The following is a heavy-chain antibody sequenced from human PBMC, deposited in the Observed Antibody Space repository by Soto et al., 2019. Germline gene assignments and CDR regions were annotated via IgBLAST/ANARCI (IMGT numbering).Heavy chain of an antibody. Sequence: EVQLVESGGGLVQPGGSLRLSCAASGFTFSNYWMSWVRQVPGKGLAWVSNIKEDGSEKYYVDSVKGRFTISRDNAKNSVHLQMNSLRDEDTAVYYCVRFSILVYGRGRGAFLESWGQGTPVTVAS. CDR2: IKEDGSEK. CDR1: GFTFSNYW. V-gene: IGHV3-7*03. D-gene: IGHD2-8*01. CDR3: VRFSILVYGRGRGAFLES. J-gene: IGHJ5*02.